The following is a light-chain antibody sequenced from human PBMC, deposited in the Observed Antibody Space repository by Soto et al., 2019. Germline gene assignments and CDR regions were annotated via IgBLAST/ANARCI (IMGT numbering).Light chain of an antibody. CDR2: GAS. V-gene: IGKV3-20*01. J-gene: IGKJ5*01. CDR1: ESVTSTY. Sequence: ETVLAQVSGSLRFSPVQRASVSCXASESVTSTYLAWYQQKPGQAPRLLIYGASRRATGIPDRFSGSGSGTDFTLTISRLEPEDFAVYYCQQYGSSPTFGQGTRLEI. CDR3: QQYGSSPT.